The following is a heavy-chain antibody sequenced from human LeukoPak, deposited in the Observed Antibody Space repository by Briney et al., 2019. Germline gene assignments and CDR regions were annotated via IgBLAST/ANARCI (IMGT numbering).Heavy chain of an antibody. CDR1: GFTFSSYS. CDR3: ARGPGSHYYYYYGMDV. Sequence: GGSLRLSCAASGFTFSSYSMNWVRQAPGKGLEWVSSISSSSSYIYYADSVKGRFTISRDNAKNSLYLQMNSLRAEDTAVYYCARGPGSHYYYYYGMDVWGQGTTVTVSS. V-gene: IGHV3-21*01. J-gene: IGHJ6*02. CDR2: ISSSSSYI.